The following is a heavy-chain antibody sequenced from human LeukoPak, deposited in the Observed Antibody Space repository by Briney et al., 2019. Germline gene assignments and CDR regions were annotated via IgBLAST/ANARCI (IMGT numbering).Heavy chain of an antibody. D-gene: IGHD2/OR15-2a*01. Sequence: ASVKVSCKASGHTFTSYGISWVRQAPGQGLEWMGWISAYNGNTNYAQKLQGRVTITTDTSTSTAYMELRSLRSDDTAVYYCARGDPTDYLGWFDPWGQGTLVTVSS. CDR2: ISAYNGNT. V-gene: IGHV1-18*01. CDR3: ARGDPTDYLGWFDP. J-gene: IGHJ5*02. CDR1: GHTFTSYG.